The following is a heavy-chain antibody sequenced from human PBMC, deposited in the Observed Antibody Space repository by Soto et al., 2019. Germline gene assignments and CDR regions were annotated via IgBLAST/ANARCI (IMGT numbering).Heavy chain of an antibody. CDR1: GFTFSSYA. CDR3: ARDRLNIVVVPAATDYYYYGMDV. J-gene: IGHJ6*02. V-gene: IGHV3-30-3*01. D-gene: IGHD2-2*01. Sequence: GGSLRLSCAASGFTFSSYAMHWVRQAPGKGLEWVAVISYDGSNKYYADSVKGRFTISRDNSKNTLYLQMNSLRAEDTAVYYCARDRLNIVVVPAATDYYYYGMDVWGQGTTVTVSS. CDR2: ISYDGSNK.